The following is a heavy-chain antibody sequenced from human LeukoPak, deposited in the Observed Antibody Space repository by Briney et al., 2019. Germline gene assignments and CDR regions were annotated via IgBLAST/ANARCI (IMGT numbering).Heavy chain of an antibody. D-gene: IGHD6-6*01. J-gene: IGHJ4*02. CDR2: IYSIGST. CDR3: AALNIATRPWCFDY. CDR1: GGSIRSYY. Sequence: SETLSLTCTVSGGSIRSYYWSWIRQPPGKGLEWIGYIYSIGSTNYNPSPKSRVTISVDTSKNQFSLKLSSVTAADTAVYYCAALNIATRPWCFDYWGQGTLVTVSS. V-gene: IGHV4-59*01.